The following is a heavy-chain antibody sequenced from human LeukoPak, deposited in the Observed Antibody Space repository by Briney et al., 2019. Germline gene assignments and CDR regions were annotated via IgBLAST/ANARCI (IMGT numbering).Heavy chain of an antibody. V-gene: IGHV4-34*01. Sequence: SETLSLTCAVYGGSFSGYYWSWIRQPPGKGLEWIGEINHSGSTNYNPSLKSRVTISVDTSKNQFSLKLSSVTAADTAVYYCARGHRRSSWYVGRNWVDPWGQGTLVTVSS. CDR1: GGSFSGYY. CDR3: ARGHRRSSWYVGRNWVDP. CDR2: INHSGST. J-gene: IGHJ5*02. D-gene: IGHD6-13*01.